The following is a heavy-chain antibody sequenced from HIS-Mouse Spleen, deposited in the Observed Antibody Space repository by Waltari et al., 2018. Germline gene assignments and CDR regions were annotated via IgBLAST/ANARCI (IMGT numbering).Heavy chain of an antibody. Sequence: QVQLVESGGGVVQPGRSLRLSCAASGFRFSSYGRHWVRQAPGKGLEWVAVISHDGSNKYYADSVKGRFTISRDNSKNTLYLQMNSLRAEDTAVYYCAKASFYSSGWFDPWGQGTLVTVSS. V-gene: IGHV3-30*18. D-gene: IGHD6-19*01. J-gene: IGHJ5*02. CDR2: ISHDGSNK. CDR3: AKASFYSSGWFDP. CDR1: GFRFSSYG.